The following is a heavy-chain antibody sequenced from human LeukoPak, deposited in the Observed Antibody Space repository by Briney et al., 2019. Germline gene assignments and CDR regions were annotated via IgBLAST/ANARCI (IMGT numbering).Heavy chain of an antibody. J-gene: IGHJ4*02. D-gene: IGHD3-10*01. V-gene: IGHV1-69*13. CDR2: IIPIFGTA. CDR3: ARGYYGSGSYYPVDY. Sequence: ASVKVSCKASGGTFSSYAISWVRQAPGQGLEWMGGIIPIFGTANYAQKFQGRVTITADESMSTAYMELSSLRSEDTAVYYCARGYYGSGSYYPVDYWGQGTLVTVSS. CDR1: GGTFSSYA.